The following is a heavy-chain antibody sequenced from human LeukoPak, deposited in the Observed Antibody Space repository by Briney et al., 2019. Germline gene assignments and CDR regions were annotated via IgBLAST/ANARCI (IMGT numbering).Heavy chain of an antibody. Sequence: VASVKVSCEPSVYTFTSYVISWVRQSPGQGLGWMGWINTNSGGTNYAQTFQGRVTMTRDTSITTAYMEMTRLRSDETVQYYCARSPHILTGENFDYWGQGTLVTVSS. CDR1: VYTFTSYV. V-gene: IGHV1-2*02. CDR2: INTNSGGT. CDR3: ARSPHILTGENFDY. J-gene: IGHJ4*02. D-gene: IGHD3-9*01.